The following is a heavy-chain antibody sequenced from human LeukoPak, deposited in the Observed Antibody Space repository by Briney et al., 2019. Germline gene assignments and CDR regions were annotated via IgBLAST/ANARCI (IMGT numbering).Heavy chain of an antibody. CDR2: ISSSSSII. CDR3: ARDLFDDYSLDY. CDR1: GFAFSTYS. J-gene: IGHJ4*02. D-gene: IGHD3-16*01. Sequence: GGSLRLSCAASGFAFSTYSMNWVRQAPGRGLEWVSSISSSSSIIYYADSVKGRFTISRDNAKNSLHLQMNSLRAEDTAVYYCARDLFDDYSLDYWGQGTLVTVSS. V-gene: IGHV3-21*01.